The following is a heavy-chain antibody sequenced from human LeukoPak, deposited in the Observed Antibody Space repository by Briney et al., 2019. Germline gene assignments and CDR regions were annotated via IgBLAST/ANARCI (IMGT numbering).Heavy chain of an antibody. CDR3: ARHTGDYGDYVGSWFDP. D-gene: IGHD4-17*01. CDR1: GGSISSYY. V-gene: IGHV4-4*09. J-gene: IGHJ5*02. CDR2: IYTSGST. Sequence: PSETLSLTCTVSGGSISSYYWSWIRRPPGKGLEWIGYIYTSGSTNYNPSLKSRVTISVDTSKNQFSLKLSSVTAADTAVYYCARHTGDYGDYVGSWFDPWGQGTLVTVSS.